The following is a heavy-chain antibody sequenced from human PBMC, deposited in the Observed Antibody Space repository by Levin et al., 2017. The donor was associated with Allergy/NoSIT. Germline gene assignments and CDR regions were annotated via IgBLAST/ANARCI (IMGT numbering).Heavy chain of an antibody. CDR3: ARDYSSSLDY. J-gene: IGHJ4*02. CDR2: ISYDGTNK. V-gene: IGHV3-30*04. D-gene: IGHD6-13*01. CDR1: GFTFSSYV. Sequence: LSLTCAASGFTFSSYVMHWVRQAPGKGLEWVAVISYDGTNKYYADSVKGRFTISRDNSESTLYLQMNSLRAGDTAVYYCARDYSSSLDYWGQGTLVTVSS.